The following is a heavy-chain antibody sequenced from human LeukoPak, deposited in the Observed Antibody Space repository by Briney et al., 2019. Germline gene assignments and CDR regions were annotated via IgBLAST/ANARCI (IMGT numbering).Heavy chain of an antibody. CDR2: IYYRGST. D-gene: IGHD2-2*01. V-gene: IGHV4-31*03. J-gene: IGHJ6*02. CDR3: ARDHNPILYCSSTSCYGGSYYYYGMDV. Sequence: SETLSLTCTVSGGSISSGGYYWSWIRQHPGKGLEWIGYIYYRGSTYYNPSLRSRVTISVDTSKNQFSLKLSSVTAADTAVYYCARDHNPILYCSSTSCYGGSYYYYGMDVWGQGTTVTVSS. CDR1: GGSISSGGYY.